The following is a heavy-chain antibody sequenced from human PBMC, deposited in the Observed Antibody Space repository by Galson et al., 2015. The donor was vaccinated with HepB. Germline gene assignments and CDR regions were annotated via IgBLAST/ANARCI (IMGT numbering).Heavy chain of an antibody. V-gene: IGHV4-39*01. D-gene: IGHD3-9*01. J-gene: IGHJ4*02. CDR1: GGSISSSSYY. CDR2: IYYSGST. Sequence: ETLSLTCTVSGGSISSSSYYWGWIRQPPGKGLEWIGSIYYSGSTYYNPSLKSRVTISVDTSKNQFSLKLSSVTAADTAVYYCARHAFRLFDYWGQGTLVTVSS. CDR3: ARHAFRLFDY.